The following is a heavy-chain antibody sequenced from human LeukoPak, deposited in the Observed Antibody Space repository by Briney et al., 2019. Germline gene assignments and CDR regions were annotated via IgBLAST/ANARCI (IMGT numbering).Heavy chain of an antibody. Sequence: SETLSLTCAVYGGSFSGYFWTWIRQPPGKGLEWIAEINDSGAINYNPSLKSRVSISVDTAQNQFSLKVNSVTAADTAVYYSARRGSGSLNVQSNFDYWGQGTLVTVSS. CDR1: GGSFSGYF. CDR2: INDSGAI. V-gene: IGHV4-34*01. J-gene: IGHJ4*02. CDR3: ARRGSGSLNVQSNFDY. D-gene: IGHD3-10*01.